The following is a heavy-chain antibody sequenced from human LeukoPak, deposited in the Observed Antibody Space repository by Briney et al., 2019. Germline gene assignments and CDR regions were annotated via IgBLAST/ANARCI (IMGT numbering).Heavy chain of an antibody. CDR3: AEWARIDYGSGSYYATENWFDP. CDR1: GFTFSSYS. J-gene: IGHJ5*02. V-gene: IGHV3-23*01. D-gene: IGHD3-10*01. Sequence: GGSLRLSCAASGFTFSSYSMNWVRQAPGKGLEWVSAISGSGGSTYYADSVKGRFTISRDNSKNTLYLQMNSLRAEDTAVYYCAEWARIDYGSGSYYATENWFDPWGQGTLVTVSS. CDR2: ISGSGGST.